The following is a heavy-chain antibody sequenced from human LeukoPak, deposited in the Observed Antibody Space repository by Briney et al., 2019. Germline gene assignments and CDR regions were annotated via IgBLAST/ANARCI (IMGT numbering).Heavy chain of an antibody. Sequence: GGSLRLSCEGSGFTFSNYWMGWVRQAPGKGLQWVANIKTDGSEKFYADSVKGRFTISRDDAKSSVYLQMNSLRAEDTAVYYCVREAIIVVVPAAADDAFDVWGQGIMVSVSS. J-gene: IGHJ3*01. V-gene: IGHV3-7*01. CDR3: VREAIIVVVPAAADDAFDV. CDR1: GFTFSNYW. D-gene: IGHD2-2*01. CDR2: IKTDGSEK.